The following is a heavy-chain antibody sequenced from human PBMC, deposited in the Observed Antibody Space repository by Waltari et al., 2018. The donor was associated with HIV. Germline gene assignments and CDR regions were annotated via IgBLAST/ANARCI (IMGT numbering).Heavy chain of an antibody. V-gene: IGHV3-23*01. CDR1: GFRFTNYA. CDR2: ISISGGGI. J-gene: IGHJ4*02. CDR3: AKKVEIKGFDS. Sequence: EVQLLESGGGLAQPGGSLRLSCAASGFRFTNYAMNWVRQAPGKGLEWVSSISISGGGIYYADSVKGRFTISRDNSENTLYLQMNSLRVEDTAVYFCAKKVEIKGFDSWGQGTLVTVSS. D-gene: IGHD2-15*01.